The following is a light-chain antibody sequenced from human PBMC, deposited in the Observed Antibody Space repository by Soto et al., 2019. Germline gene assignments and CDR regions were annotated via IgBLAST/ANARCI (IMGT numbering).Light chain of an antibody. Sequence: DIPMTQSPSSLSASVGDRVTITCRASQSISSYLNWYQQKPGKAPKLLIYKASSLESGVPSRFSGSGSGTEFTLTISSLQPDDFATYYCQQYNSYSWTFGQGTKVEIK. CDR1: QSISSY. V-gene: IGKV1-5*03. CDR3: QQYNSYSWT. CDR2: KAS. J-gene: IGKJ1*01.